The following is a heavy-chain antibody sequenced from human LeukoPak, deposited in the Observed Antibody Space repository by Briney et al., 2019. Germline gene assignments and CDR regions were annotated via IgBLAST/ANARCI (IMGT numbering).Heavy chain of an antibody. CDR1: GGTFSSYA. J-gene: IGHJ5*02. Sequence: SVKVSCKASGGTFSSYAISWVRQAPGQGLEWMGRIIPILGIANYAQKFQGRVTITADKSTSTAYMELSSLRSEDTAVYYCARVGPAYYYDSSGSFDPWGQGTLVTVSS. D-gene: IGHD3-22*01. V-gene: IGHV1-69*04. CDR2: IIPILGIA. CDR3: ARVGPAYYYDSSGSFDP.